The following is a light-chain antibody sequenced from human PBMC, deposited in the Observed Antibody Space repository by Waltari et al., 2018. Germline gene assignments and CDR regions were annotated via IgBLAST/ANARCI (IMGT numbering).Light chain of an antibody. CDR1: ALSRQF. CDR2: TDG. CDR3: QSAHSNGSDVV. V-gene: IGLV3-25*03. J-gene: IGLJ2*01. Sequence: SYELTQPPSVSVSPGQTARITCSGDALSRQFGYWYQQKSGRAPVLMIYTDGGRPSGIPERFSGSSSGTTVTLTISAVQPEDEADYYCQSAHSNGSDVVFGGGTKLTVL.